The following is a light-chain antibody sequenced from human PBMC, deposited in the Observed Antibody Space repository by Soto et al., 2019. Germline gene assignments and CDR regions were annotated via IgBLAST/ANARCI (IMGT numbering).Light chain of an antibody. CDR2: AAS. CDR3: QQSYSTLTWT. V-gene: IGKV1-39*01. J-gene: IGKJ1*01. CDR1: QSISNY. Sequence: DIQMTQSPSSLSASVGDKVTITCRASQSISNYLNWYQQKPGKAPKILIYAASSLQSGVPSRFSGSESGTDFTLTISSLQPEDFATYYCQQSYSTLTWTFGRGTKVEIK.